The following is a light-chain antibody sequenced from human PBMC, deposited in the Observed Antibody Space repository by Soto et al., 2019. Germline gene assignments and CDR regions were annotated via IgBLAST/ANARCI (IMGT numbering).Light chain of an antibody. Sequence: DIVMTQSPLSLPVTPGEPASISCRSSQSLLHSNGYNYLDWYLQKPGQSPQLLIYLGSNRASGVPDRFSGCGSGTDFTLKISRVEAEDVGVYYCMQALQTPGPTFGPGTKVDIK. V-gene: IGKV2-28*01. CDR3: MQALQTPGPT. CDR2: LGS. CDR1: QSLLHSNGYNY. J-gene: IGKJ3*01.